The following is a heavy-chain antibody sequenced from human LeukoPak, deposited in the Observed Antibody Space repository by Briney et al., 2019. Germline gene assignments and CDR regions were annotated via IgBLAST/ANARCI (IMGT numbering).Heavy chain of an antibody. V-gene: IGHV4-39*02. CDR1: GGSISSHNHH. CDR2: IHHSGVT. CDR3: ARRDNSFDS. J-gene: IGHJ4*02. Sequence: SETLSLTCSVSGGSISSHNHHWDWIRQPPGDGLEWIGSIHHSGVTYSNPSLRGRLTLSVDMSKNHFSLNLSSVTAADTAVYYCARRDNSFDSWGPGTLVTVSS. D-gene: IGHD5-24*01.